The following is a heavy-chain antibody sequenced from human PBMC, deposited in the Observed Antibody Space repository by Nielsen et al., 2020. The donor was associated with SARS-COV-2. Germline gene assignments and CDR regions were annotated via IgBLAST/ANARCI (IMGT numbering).Heavy chain of an antibody. CDR3: GKNYGGYSAGWYFDY. D-gene: IGHD5-18*01. V-gene: IGHV3-64D*08. J-gene: IGHJ4*02. CDR2: ITSNGGRT. CDR1: GVTFSAFA. Sequence: GESLKISCSASGVTFSAFAMHWVRQAPGKGLEYVSGITSNGGRTYYADSVKGRCTISRDNSKSTLYLQMSSLRAEDTAVYHCGKNYGGYSAGWYFDYWGQGILVAVPS.